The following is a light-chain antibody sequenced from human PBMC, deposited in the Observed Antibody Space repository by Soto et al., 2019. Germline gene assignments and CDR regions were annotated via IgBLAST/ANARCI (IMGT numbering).Light chain of an antibody. J-gene: IGLJ1*01. Sequence: QSVLTQPASVSGSPGQSITVSCTGTSSDVGGYNYVSWYQQHPGKAPRLMIYDVTNRPSGVSDRFSGSKSGNTASLTISGLQAEDEADYYCSSYRRGSTYVFGTGTKATV. CDR3: SSYRRGSTYV. V-gene: IGLV2-14*03. CDR1: SSDVGGYNY. CDR2: DVT.